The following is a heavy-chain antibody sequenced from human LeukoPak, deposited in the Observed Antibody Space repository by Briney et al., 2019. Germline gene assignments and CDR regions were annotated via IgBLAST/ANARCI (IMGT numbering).Heavy chain of an antibody. CDR3: ASSGWYRGY. Sequence: PSETLSLTCTVSGGSISSGDYYWSWIRQPPGKGLEWIGYIYYSGSTYYNPSLKSRVTISIDTSKNQFSLKVTSVTAADTAVYYCASSGWYRGYWGQGTLVTVSS. J-gene: IGHJ4*02. CDR2: IYYSGST. CDR1: GGSISSGDYY. V-gene: IGHV4-30-4*01. D-gene: IGHD6-19*01.